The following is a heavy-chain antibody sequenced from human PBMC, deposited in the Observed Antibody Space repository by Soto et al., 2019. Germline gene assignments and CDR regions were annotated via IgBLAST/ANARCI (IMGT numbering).Heavy chain of an antibody. D-gene: IGHD2-15*01. V-gene: IGHV2-5*02. J-gene: IGHJ6*02. CDR2: IYWDDDK. CDR3: AHSPPLLYCSGGSCYSSYYYGMDV. CDR1: GFSLSTSGVG. Sequence: QITLKESGPTLVKPTQTLTLTCTFSGFSLSTSGVGVGWIRQPPGKALEWLALIYWDDDKRYSPSLKSRLTITQDHPKNEVVLKMTNMDPVDTATYYCAHSPPLLYCSGGSCYSSYYYGMDVWGQGTTVTVSS.